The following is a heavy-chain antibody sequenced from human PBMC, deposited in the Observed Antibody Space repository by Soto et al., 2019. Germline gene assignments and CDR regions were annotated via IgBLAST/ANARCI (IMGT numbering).Heavy chain of an antibody. CDR1: GGSISSYY. CDR2: IYYSGST. V-gene: IGHV4-59*12. CDR3: ARGHPRSFLSTVVVAAYWFDP. D-gene: IGHD2-21*01. J-gene: IGHJ5*02. Sequence: SETLSLTCTVSGGSISSYYWSWIRQPPGKGLEWIGDIYYSGSTNCNPSLKSRVTISIDTSKNQFSLRLSSVTAADTAVYYCARGHPRSFLSTVVVAAYWFDPWGQGTPVTVSS.